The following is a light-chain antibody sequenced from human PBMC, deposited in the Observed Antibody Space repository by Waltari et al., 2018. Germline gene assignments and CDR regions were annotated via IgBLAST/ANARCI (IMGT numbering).Light chain of an antibody. CDR1: QRLVHRDGSTY. CDR3: MQSTHLPWT. J-gene: IGKJ1*01. CDR2: KIS. V-gene: IGKV2-24*01. Sequence: DVVMTQTPLSSPVTLGQPASIPCRSSQRLVHRDGSTYFSWLQQRPGQPPRLLIYKISNRFSGVPDRFSGSGAETDFTLTISRVEPEDVGIYYCMQSTHLPWTFGQGTKVEIK.